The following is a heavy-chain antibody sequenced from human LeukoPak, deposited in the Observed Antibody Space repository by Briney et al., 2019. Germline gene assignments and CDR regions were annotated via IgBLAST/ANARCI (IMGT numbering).Heavy chain of an antibody. J-gene: IGHJ4*02. Sequence: GGSLRLSCAASGFTLSSYSMNWVRQAPGKGLEWVSSISSSSSYIYYADSVKGRFTISRDNAKNSLYLQMNSLRAEDTAVYYCARDAGGYVPLDYWGQGTLVTVSS. CDR1: GFTLSSYS. CDR2: ISSSSSYI. CDR3: ARDAGGYVPLDY. D-gene: IGHD5-12*01. V-gene: IGHV3-21*01.